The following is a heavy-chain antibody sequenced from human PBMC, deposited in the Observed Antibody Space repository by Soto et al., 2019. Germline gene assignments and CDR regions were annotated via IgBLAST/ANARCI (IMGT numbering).Heavy chain of an antibody. Sequence: EVQVLESGGGLVQLGGSLRLSCEGSGFTVSSHAMTWIRQAPGKGPEWVSTITADGGTYYADSVKGRFAMSRDTSESTLYLQMNSLGAEDTAAYYCAPHVSCSGGSCQYDAFAIRGQWTMVTVSS. CDR2: ITADGGT. J-gene: IGHJ3*02. V-gene: IGHV3-23*01. CDR1: GFTVSSHA. CDR3: APHVSCSGGSCQYDAFAI. D-gene: IGHD2-15*01.